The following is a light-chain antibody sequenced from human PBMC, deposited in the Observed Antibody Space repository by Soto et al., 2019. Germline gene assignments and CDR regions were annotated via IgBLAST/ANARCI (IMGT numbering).Light chain of an antibody. CDR3: TSFAGMNNFVV. Sequence: QSVLTQPASVSGSPGQSITISCTGTSSDVGGYNYVSWYQQHPGKAPKLMIYDVIKRPSGVPDRFSGSKSGNTASLTVSGLQAEDEADYYCTSFAGMNNFVVFGGGTQLTVL. CDR2: DVI. CDR1: SSDVGGYNY. V-gene: IGLV2-8*01. J-gene: IGLJ2*01.